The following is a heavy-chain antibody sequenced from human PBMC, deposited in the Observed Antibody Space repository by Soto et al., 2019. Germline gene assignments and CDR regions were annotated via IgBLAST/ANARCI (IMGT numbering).Heavy chain of an antibody. Sequence: PXGTLSLTCSVSGGSISSFTYYWGWIRQPPGKGLEWIGTVYYNENTYYNPSLKSRVTITVDTAKNQFSLNLRSVTAADTAMYFCARPERYYGSPGWCDPCGPGTMVTVSS. CDR3: ARPERYYGSPGWCDP. CDR1: GGSISSFTYY. V-gene: IGHV4-39*01. CDR2: VYYNENT. D-gene: IGHD3-10*01. J-gene: IGHJ5*02.